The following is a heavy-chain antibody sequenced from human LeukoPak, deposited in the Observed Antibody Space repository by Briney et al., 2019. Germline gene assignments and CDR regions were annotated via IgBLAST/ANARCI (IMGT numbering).Heavy chain of an antibody. V-gene: IGHV3-74*01. D-gene: IGHD5-12*01. CDR1: GFTFSSYW. J-gene: IGHJ4*02. Sequence: GGSLRLSCAASGFTFSSYWMHWVRQAPGKGLVWVSRINSDGSSTSYADSVKGRFTISRENAKNSLYLQMNSLRAGDTAVYYCARATSDSGYDWWGQGTLVTVSS. CDR3: ARATSDSGYDW. CDR2: INSDGSST.